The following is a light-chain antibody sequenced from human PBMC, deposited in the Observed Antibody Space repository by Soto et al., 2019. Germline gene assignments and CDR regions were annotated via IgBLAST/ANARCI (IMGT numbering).Light chain of an antibody. Sequence: EIVMTQSPATLSVSPGERATLSCRASQSVSSNLAWYPQKPGQTPKLLIYVASTRATGIPARFSGSGSGTEFTLTISSLQYEDVAVSYCQQYNVWPLTFGGGTKVEFK. J-gene: IGKJ4*01. CDR2: VAS. V-gene: IGKV3-15*01. CDR3: QQYNVWPLT. CDR1: QSVSSN.